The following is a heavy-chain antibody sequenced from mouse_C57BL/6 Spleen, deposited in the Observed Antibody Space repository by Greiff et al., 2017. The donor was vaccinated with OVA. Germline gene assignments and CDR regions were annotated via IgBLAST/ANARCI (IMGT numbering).Heavy chain of an antibody. CDR1: GYAFSSSW. CDR2: IYPGDGDT. Sequence: VQLQQSGPELVKPGASVKISCKASGYAFSSSWMNWVKQRPGKGLEWIGRIYPGDGDTNYNGKFKGKATLTADKSSSTAYMQLSSLTSEDSAVDFCAGCSGYDYFDYWGQGTTLTVSS. CDR3: AGCSGYDYFDY. D-gene: IGHD3-1*01. J-gene: IGHJ2*01. V-gene: IGHV1-82*01.